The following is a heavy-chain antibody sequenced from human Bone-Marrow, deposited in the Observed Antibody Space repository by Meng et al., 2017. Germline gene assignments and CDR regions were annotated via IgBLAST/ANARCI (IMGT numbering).Heavy chain of an antibody. Sequence: GESLKISCAASGFTFSDYYMSWIRQAPGKGLEWVSYIRSSGSTIYYADSVKGRFTISRDNAKNSLYLQMNSLRAEDTAVYYCARKEEWGDYGDRFYYFDYWGQGTLVTVSS. CDR3: ARKEEWGDYGDRFYYFDY. CDR2: IRSSGSTI. CDR1: GFTFSDYY. D-gene: IGHD4-17*01. V-gene: IGHV3-11*04. J-gene: IGHJ4*02.